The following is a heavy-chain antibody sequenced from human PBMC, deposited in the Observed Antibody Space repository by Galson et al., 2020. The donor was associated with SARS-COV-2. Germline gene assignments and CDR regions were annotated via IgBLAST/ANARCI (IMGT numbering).Heavy chain of an antibody. V-gene: IGHV4-39*01. J-gene: IGHJ4*02. D-gene: IGHD4-17*01. CDR3: ARHPTVTSSNFDY. Sequence: SETLSLTCTVSAGSISRSSYYWGWIRQPPEKGLEWIGSICYSGSTYYNPYLKSRVTISVDTSKNQLSLKLSSVTAADTAVYYCARHPTVTSSNFDYWGQGTLVTVSS. CDR2: ICYSGST. CDR1: AGSISRSSYY.